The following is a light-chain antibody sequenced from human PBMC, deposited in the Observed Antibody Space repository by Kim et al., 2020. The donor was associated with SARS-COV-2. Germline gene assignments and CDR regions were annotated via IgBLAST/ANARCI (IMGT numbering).Light chain of an antibody. CDR3: QQYDNLLT. V-gene: IGKV1-33*01. CDR2: DAS. Sequence: DIQMTQSPSSLSASVGDRVTITCQASQDISNYLNWYQQKPGKAPKLLIYDASNLETGVPSRFSGSGSGTDFTFTISNLQPEDIATYYCQQYDNLLTFGGGTKVDIK. J-gene: IGKJ4*01. CDR1: QDISNY.